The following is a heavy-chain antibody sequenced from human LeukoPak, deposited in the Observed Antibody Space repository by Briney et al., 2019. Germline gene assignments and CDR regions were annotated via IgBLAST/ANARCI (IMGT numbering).Heavy chain of an antibody. Sequence: ASVTVSCKASGYTFTSYGISWVRQAPGQGLEGVGWISAYNGNTNYAQKLQGRVTMTTDTSTSTAYMELRSLRSDDTAVYYYAADIVVVPAAIQHYYYYGMDVWGQGTTVTVSS. J-gene: IGHJ6*02. V-gene: IGHV1-18*01. CDR1: GYTFTSYG. CDR3: AADIVVVPAAIQHYYYYGMDV. CDR2: ISAYNGNT. D-gene: IGHD2-2*02.